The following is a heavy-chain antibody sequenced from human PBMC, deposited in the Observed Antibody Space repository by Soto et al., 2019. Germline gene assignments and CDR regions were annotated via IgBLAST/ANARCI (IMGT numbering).Heavy chain of an antibody. CDR1: GFTFSNAW. CDR2: IKSKTDGGTT. Sequence: GGSLRLSCAASGFTFSNAWMSWVRQAPGKGLEWVGRIKSKTDGGTTDYAAPVKGRFTISRDDSKNTLYLQMNSLKTEDTAVYYCTTRTYYDFWSGLDYWGQGTLVTVSS. D-gene: IGHD3-3*01. CDR3: TTRTYYDFWSGLDY. J-gene: IGHJ4*02. V-gene: IGHV3-15*01.